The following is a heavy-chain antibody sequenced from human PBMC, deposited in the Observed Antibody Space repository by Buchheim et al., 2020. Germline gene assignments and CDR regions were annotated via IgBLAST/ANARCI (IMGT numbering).Heavy chain of an antibody. Sequence: QVQLVESGGGVVQPGRSLRLSCAASGFTFSSYGMHWVRQAPGKGLEWVAVISYDGSNKYYADSVKGRFTISRDNSKNTLYLQMNSLRAEDTAVYYCAKSLVTYYYYMDVWGKGTT. CDR1: GFTFSSYG. CDR3: AKSLVTYYYYMDV. V-gene: IGHV3-30*18. CDR2: ISYDGSNK. J-gene: IGHJ6*03. D-gene: IGHD3-9*01.